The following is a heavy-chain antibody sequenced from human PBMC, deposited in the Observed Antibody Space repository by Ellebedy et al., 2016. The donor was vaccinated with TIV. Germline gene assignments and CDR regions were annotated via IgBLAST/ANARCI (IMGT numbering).Heavy chain of an antibody. CDR2: ISYDGSNK. V-gene: IGHV3-30*03. CDR1: GFTFSSYG. D-gene: IGHD2-2*02. J-gene: IGHJ4*02. Sequence: GGSLRLSXAASGFTFSSYGMHWVRQAPGKGLEWVAVISYDGSNKYYADSVKGRFTISRDNSKNTLYLQMNSLRAEDTAVYYCAREVVPAAIPDYWGQGTLVTVSS. CDR3: AREVVPAAIPDY.